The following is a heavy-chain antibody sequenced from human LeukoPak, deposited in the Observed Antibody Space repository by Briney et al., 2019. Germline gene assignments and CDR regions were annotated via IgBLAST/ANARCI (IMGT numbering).Heavy chain of an antibody. CDR2: INSDGSST. D-gene: IGHD3-10*01. J-gene: IGHJ5*02. CDR3: ARTKYYYGSGSQKDNWFDP. CDR1: GFTFSSYW. V-gene: IGHV3-74*01. Sequence: PGGSLRLSCAASGFTFSSYWMHWVRQAPGKGLVWVSRINSDGSSTSYADSVKGRFTISRDNAKNTLYLQMNSLRAEDTAVYYCARTKYYYGSGSQKDNWFDPWGQGTLVTVSS.